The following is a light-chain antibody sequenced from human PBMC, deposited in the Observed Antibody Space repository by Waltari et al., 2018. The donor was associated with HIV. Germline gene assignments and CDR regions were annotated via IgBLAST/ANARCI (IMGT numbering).Light chain of an antibody. Sequence: QSVLTQPPSVSAAPGQTVPISSPCGSPNVWPSYVHWYQHRPGTAPKLLIYDDDKRPSGIPDRFSGSKSGTSATLGITGLQTGDEADYYCGTWDNRLTTVVFGGGTKLTVL. V-gene: IGLV1-51*01. CDR2: DDD. J-gene: IGLJ2*01. CDR3: GTWDNRLTTVV. CDR1: SPNVWPSY.